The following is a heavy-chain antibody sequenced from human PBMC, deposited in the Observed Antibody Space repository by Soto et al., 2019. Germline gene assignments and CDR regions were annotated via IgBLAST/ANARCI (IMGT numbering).Heavy chain of an antibody. CDR3: AREFCSGGNCYTYYFDP. CDR1: GLTFNRYW. D-gene: IGHD2-15*01. V-gene: IGHV3-74*01. Sequence: GGSLRLSCAASGLTFNRYWMHWVRHAPGKGLVWVSHINTDGSNTNYADSVKGRFTISRDNAKSTLFLQMNSLRDEDTAVYYCAREFCSGGNCYTYYFDPWGQGVPVTVSS. J-gene: IGHJ5*02. CDR2: INTDGSNT.